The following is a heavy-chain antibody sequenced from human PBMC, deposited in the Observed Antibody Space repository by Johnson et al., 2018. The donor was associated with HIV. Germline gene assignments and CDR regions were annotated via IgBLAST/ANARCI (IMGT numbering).Heavy chain of an antibody. CDR2: IRSKTDGETT. Sequence: VQLVESGGGLVQPGGSLRLSCAATGFTFSNAWMSWVRQVPGKGLEWVGRIRSKTDGETTDYAAPVEGRFTILRDDSKNSLYLQMNSLRAEDTALYYGAREGYRYDTGVIGAFDIWGQGTMVTVSS. V-gene: IGHV3-15*05. CDR3: AREGYRYDTGVIGAFDI. D-gene: IGHD6-13*01. J-gene: IGHJ3*02. CDR1: GFTFSNAW.